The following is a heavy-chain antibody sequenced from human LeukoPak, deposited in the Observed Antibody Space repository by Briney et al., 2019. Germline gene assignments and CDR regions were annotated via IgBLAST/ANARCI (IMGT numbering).Heavy chain of an antibody. Sequence: PGGSLRLSCAASGFTFSSYAMHWVRQAPGKGLEWVAVISYDGSNKYYADSVKGRFTISRDNSKNTLYLQMNSLRAEDTAVYYCASSSSSWYVGGRTLFSGFDYWGQGTLVTVSS. CDR2: ISYDGSNK. J-gene: IGHJ4*02. CDR1: GFTFSSYA. D-gene: IGHD6-13*01. CDR3: ASSSSSWYVGGRTLFSGFDY. V-gene: IGHV3-30*04.